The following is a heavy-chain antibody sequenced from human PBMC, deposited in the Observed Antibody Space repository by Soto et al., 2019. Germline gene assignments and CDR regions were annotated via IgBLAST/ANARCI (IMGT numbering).Heavy chain of an antibody. Sequence: GGSLRLSCAASGFTFSSYSMNWVRQAPGKGLEWVSYISSSSSTIYYADSVKGRFTISRDNAKNSLYLQMSSLRAEDTAVYYCARDPEYGDYGIDYWGQGTLVTVSS. J-gene: IGHJ4*02. CDR1: GFTFSSYS. CDR2: ISSSSSTI. CDR3: ARDPEYGDYGIDY. D-gene: IGHD4-17*01. V-gene: IGHV3-48*01.